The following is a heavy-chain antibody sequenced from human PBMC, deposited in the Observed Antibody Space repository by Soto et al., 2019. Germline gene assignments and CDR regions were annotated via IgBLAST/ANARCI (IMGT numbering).Heavy chain of an antibody. J-gene: IGHJ4*02. Sequence: LRLSCAASGFTFSSYSMNWVRQAPGKGLEWISYISSGSVSIHYADSVKGRLTISRDNAKNSLFLQMKSLRDEDTAVYYCARESESSGWYSFDYWGQGTLVTVSS. V-gene: IGHV3-48*02. CDR1: GFTFSSYS. CDR3: ARESESSGWYSFDY. D-gene: IGHD6-19*01. CDR2: ISSGSVSI.